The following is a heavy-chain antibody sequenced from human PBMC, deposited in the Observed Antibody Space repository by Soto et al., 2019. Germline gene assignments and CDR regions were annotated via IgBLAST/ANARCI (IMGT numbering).Heavy chain of an antibody. Sequence: SETLSLTCTVSGGSISSYYWSWIRQPPGKGLEWIGYIYYSGSTNYNPSLKSRVTISVDTSKNQFSLKLSSVTAADTAVYYCARGGDICSGGSCYSIPGWFDPWGQGTLVTVSS. CDR3: ARGGDICSGGSCYSIPGWFDP. CDR1: GGSISSYY. D-gene: IGHD2-15*01. V-gene: IGHV4-59*01. J-gene: IGHJ5*02. CDR2: IYYSGST.